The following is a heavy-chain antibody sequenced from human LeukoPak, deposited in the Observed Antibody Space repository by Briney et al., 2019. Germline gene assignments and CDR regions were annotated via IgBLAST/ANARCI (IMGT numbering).Heavy chain of an antibody. CDR3: ARHREIAVAGTVGGLWFDP. J-gene: IGHJ5*02. D-gene: IGHD6-19*01. CDR2: IYPGDSDT. Sequence: GESLKISCKGSGYSFTSYWIGWVRQMPGKGLEWMGIIYPGDSDTRYSPSFQGQVTISADKSISTAYLQWSSLKASDTAMYYCARHREIAVAGTVGGLWFDPWGQGTLVTVSS. CDR1: GYSFTSYW. V-gene: IGHV5-51*01.